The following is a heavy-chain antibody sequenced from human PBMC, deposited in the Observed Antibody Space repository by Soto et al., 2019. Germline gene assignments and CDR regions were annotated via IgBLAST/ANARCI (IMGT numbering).Heavy chain of an antibody. CDR3: ARDMDTAMVMGHTGEAFDY. CDR1: GYTFTSYA. V-gene: IGHV1-3*01. J-gene: IGHJ4*02. D-gene: IGHD5-18*01. CDR2: INAGNGNT. Sequence: QVQLVQSGAEVKKPGASVKVSCKASGYTFTSYAMHWVRQAPGQRLEWMGWINAGNGNTKYSQKCQGRVTITRDTSASTAYMELSSLRSEDTAVYYCARDMDTAMVMGHTGEAFDYWGQGTLVTVSS.